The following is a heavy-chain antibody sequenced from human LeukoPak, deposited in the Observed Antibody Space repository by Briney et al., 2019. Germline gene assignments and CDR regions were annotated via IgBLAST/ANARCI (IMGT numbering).Heavy chain of an antibody. CDR2: INPNSGGT. CDR1: GYTFTGYY. Sequence: ASVKVSCKASGYTFTGYYMHWVRQAPGQGLEWMGWINPNSGGTNYAQKFQGRVTMTRDTSISTAYMELSRLRSDDTAVYYCARATQGIVGAFDYWGRGTLVTVSS. V-gene: IGHV1-2*02. J-gene: IGHJ4*02. D-gene: IGHD1-26*01. CDR3: ARATQGIVGAFDY.